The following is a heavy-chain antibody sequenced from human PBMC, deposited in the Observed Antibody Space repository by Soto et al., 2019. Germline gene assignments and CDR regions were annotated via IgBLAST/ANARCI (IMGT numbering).Heavy chain of an antibody. CDR3: ARKNGVLDAFDI. CDR1: GYSIGGVNG. CDR2: IYYSGST. D-gene: IGHD4-17*01. Sequence: QVQLQESGPGLVTPSDTLSHTCAVSGYSIGGVNGWGWFRQPPARGLEWIGYIYYSGSTYYNPSLKSRVTMSVDTSKNQFSLKLSSVTAVDTAVYYCARKNGVLDAFDIWGQGTMVTVSS. V-gene: IGHV4-28*01. J-gene: IGHJ3*02.